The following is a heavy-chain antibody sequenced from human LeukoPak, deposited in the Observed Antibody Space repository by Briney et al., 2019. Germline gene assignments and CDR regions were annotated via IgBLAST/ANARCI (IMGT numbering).Heavy chain of an antibody. CDR3: ARDQYDTWSRRGNFDS. V-gene: IGHV3-11*01. CDR1: GFTFSDYY. D-gene: IGHD3/OR15-3a*01. J-gene: IGHJ4*02. CDR2: ISSSGSTI. Sequence: GGSLRLSCAASGFTFSDYYMSWIRQAPGKGLEWVSYISSSGSTIYYADSVKGRFTISRDNAKNSLYLQMNSLRAEDTAVYYCARDQYDTWSRRGNFDSWGQGTLVIVSS.